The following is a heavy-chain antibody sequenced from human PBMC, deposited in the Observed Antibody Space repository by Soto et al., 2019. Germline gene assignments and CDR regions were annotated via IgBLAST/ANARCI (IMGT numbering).Heavy chain of an antibody. Sequence: QVQLVESGGGVVQPGRSLRLSCAASGFTFSSYAMHWVRQAPGKGLEWVAVISYDGSNKYYADSVKGRFTISRDNSKNPLYLQMNSLRAEDTAVYYCASWPAAMKYYYYGMDVWGQGTTFTVSS. J-gene: IGHJ6*02. CDR1: GFTFSSYA. V-gene: IGHV3-30-3*01. CDR3: ASWPAAMKYYYYGMDV. CDR2: ISYDGSNK. D-gene: IGHD2-2*01.